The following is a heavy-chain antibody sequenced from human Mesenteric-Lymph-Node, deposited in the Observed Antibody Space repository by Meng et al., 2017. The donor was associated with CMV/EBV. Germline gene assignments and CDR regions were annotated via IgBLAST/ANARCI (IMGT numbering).Heavy chain of an antibody. D-gene: IGHD1-1*01. Sequence: GGSLRLSCSASGFTFSSYAMHWVRQAPGKGLEWVSSITAGTHSAATTYYADSVRGRFTISRDVNTLDLQMNSLKAEDTAVYYCAKANHGNGDFDYWGQGTLVTVSS. CDR3: AKANHGNGDFDY. CDR2: ITAGTHSAATT. CDR1: GFTFSSYA. J-gene: IGHJ4*02. V-gene: IGHV3-23*01.